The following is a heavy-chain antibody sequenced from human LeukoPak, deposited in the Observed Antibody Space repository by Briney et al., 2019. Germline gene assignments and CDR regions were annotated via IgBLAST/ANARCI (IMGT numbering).Heavy chain of an antibody. V-gene: IGHV4-34*01. CDR2: INHSGRT. D-gene: IGHD3-10*01. CDR3: ASLHQVRGLTVFDQ. Sequence: GSLRLSCTVSGFTVSRNYMNWIRQPPGKGLEWFAEINHSGRTSYNPSLKSRVTISIDRSKNQFSLKLSSVTAADTAMYYCASLHQVRGLTVFDQWGQGTLVTVSS. CDR1: GFTVSRNY. J-gene: IGHJ4*02.